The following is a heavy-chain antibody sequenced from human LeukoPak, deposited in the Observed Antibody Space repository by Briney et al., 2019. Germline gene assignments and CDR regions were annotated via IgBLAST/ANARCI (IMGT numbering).Heavy chain of an antibody. V-gene: IGHV3-23*01. CDR2: ISGSGGST. CDR1: GFTFSSYA. CDR3: AKDPGVVVPAAFYYFDY. D-gene: IGHD2-2*01. J-gene: IGHJ4*02. Sequence: PGGSLRLSCAASGFTFSSYAMSWVRQAPGKGLEWVSAISGSGGSTYYADSVKGRFTISRDNSKNTLYLQMNSLRAEDTGVYYCAKDPGVVVPAAFYYFDYWGQGTLVTVSS.